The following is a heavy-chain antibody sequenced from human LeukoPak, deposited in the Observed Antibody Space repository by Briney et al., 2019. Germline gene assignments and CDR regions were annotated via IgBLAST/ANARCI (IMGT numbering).Heavy chain of an antibody. V-gene: IGHV3-30*18. D-gene: IGHD3-10*01. CDR1: GFIFSSYG. CDR2: ISYDGNNK. J-gene: IGHJ5*02. Sequence: GRSLRLSCAASGFIFSSYGMHWVRQAPGKGLEWVAVISYDGNNKYYADSVKGRFTISRDNSKNTLYLQMNSLRPEDTAVYYCAKDLMTYYYGSGLVPWGQGTLVTLS. CDR3: AKDLMTYYYGSGLVP.